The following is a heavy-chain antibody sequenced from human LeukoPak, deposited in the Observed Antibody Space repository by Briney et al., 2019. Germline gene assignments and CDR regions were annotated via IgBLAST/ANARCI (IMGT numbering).Heavy chain of an antibody. V-gene: IGHV3-21*01. D-gene: IGHD4-17*01. CDR1: GFTFSSYS. Sequence: PGGSLRLSCAASGFTFSSYSMNWVRQAPGKGLEWVSSISSSSSYIYYADSVKGRFTISRDNAKNSLYLQMNSLRAEDTAVYYCARDRDYGDYYGERAFDIWGQGTMVTVSS. J-gene: IGHJ3*02. CDR3: ARDRDYGDYYGERAFDI. CDR2: ISSSSSYI.